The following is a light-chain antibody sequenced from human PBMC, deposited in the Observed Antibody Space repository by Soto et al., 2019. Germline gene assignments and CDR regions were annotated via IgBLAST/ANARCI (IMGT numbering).Light chain of an antibody. J-gene: IGKJ2*01. CDR1: QSFTSSH. Sequence: EIVLTQSPGTLSLSPGDRVTLSCRASQSFTSSHLAWYQQKPGQAPRLLIYDTSIRATGIPDRFSGSASGTDFSLTVSRLEPEDFAVYYCQDYGGSPPYTFGQGTKLEIK. CDR2: DTS. V-gene: IGKV3-20*01. CDR3: QDYGGSPPYT.